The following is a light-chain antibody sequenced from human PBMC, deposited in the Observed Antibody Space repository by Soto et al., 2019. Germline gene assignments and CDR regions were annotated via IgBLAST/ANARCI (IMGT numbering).Light chain of an antibody. CDR1: QSVSSY. J-gene: IGKJ5*01. Sequence: EIVLTQSPATLSLSPGERATLSCRASQSVSSYLAWYQQKPGQAPRLLIYDASNRATGIPARFSGSGSGTDFTLTSSSLAPEDFAVYYCQQRSNWPGTFGQGTRLEIK. CDR3: QQRSNWPGT. CDR2: DAS. V-gene: IGKV3-11*01.